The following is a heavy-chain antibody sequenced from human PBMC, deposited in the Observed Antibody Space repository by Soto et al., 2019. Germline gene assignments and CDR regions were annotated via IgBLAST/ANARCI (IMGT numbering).Heavy chain of an antibody. V-gene: IGHV4-59*01. CDR3: ARDSLGVAARWFDP. Sequence: SETLSLTCTVSGGSISSYYWSWIRQPPGKGLEWIGYIYYSGSTNYNPSLKSRVTISVDTSKNQFSLKLSSVTAADTAVYYCARDSLGVAARWFDPWGQGTLVTVSS. CDR2: IYYSGST. D-gene: IGHD2-15*01. CDR1: GGSISSYY. J-gene: IGHJ5*02.